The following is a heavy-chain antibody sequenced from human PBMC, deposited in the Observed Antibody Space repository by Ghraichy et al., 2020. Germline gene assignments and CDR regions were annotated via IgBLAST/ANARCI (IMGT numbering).Heavy chain of an antibody. J-gene: IGHJ3*02. CDR3: ARHFDVDGQWLVRGAFDI. CDR2: IYYSGST. CDR1: GGSISSSSYY. Sequence: SETLSLTCTVSGGSISSSSYYWGWIRQPPGKGLEWIGSIYYSGSTYYNPSLKSRVTISVDTSKNQFSLKLSSVTAADTAVYYCARHFDVDGQWLVRGAFDIWGQGRMVTVSS. D-gene: IGHD6-19*01. V-gene: IGHV4-39*01.